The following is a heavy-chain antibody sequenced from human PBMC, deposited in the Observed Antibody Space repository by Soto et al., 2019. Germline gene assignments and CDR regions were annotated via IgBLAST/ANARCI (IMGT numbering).Heavy chain of an antibody. V-gene: IGHV3-48*01. CDR3: ARGLRGWYFDY. CDR2: ISSSSGST. Sequence: GGSLRLSCAASGFTFSDYSMNWVRQAPGKGLEWVSYISSSSGSTFHADSVKGRFTISGDNAKNSLHLQMNSLRADVMAVYYCARGLRGWYFDYWGQGTLVTVSS. CDR1: GFTFSDYS. J-gene: IGHJ4*02. D-gene: IGHD2-15*01.